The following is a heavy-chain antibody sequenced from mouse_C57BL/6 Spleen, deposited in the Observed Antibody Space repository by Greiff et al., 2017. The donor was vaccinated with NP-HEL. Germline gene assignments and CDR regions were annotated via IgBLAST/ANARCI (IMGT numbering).Heavy chain of an antibody. CDR2: IDPENGDT. CDR3: TTNGGSRRDWFAY. D-gene: IGHD1-1*01. Sequence: EVQLVESGAELVRPGASVKLSCTASGFNIKDDYMHWVKQRPEQGLEWIGWIDPENGDTEYASKFQGKATITADTSSNTAYLQLSSLTSEDTAVYYCTTNGGSRRDWFAYWGQGTLVTVSA. CDR1: GFNIKDDY. J-gene: IGHJ3*01. V-gene: IGHV14-4*01.